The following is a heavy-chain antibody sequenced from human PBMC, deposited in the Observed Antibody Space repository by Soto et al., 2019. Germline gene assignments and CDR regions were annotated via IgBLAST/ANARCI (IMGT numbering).Heavy chain of an antibody. CDR3: ARGTPPRGGSYSIWVYYYYGMDV. D-gene: IGHD1-26*01. V-gene: IGHV3-30*03. CDR2: ISYDGSNK. CDR1: GFTFSSYG. Sequence: QVQLVESGGGVVQPGRSLRLSCAASGFTFSSYGMHWVRQAPGKGLEWVAVISYDGSNKYYADSVKGRFTISRDNSKNTLYLQMNSLRAEDTAVYYCARGTPPRGGSYSIWVYYYYGMDVW. J-gene: IGHJ6*01.